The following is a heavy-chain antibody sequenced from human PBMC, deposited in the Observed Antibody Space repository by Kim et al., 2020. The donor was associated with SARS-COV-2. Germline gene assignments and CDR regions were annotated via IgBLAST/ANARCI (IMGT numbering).Heavy chain of an antibody. V-gene: IGHV3-66*01. J-gene: IGHJ4*02. Sequence: GGSLRLSCAASGFTVSSNYMSWVRQAPGKGLEWVSVIYSGGSTYYADSVKGRFTISRDNSKNTLYLQMNSLRAEDTAVYYCARDHNGGSGSYYGYWGQGTLVTVSS. CDR2: IYSGGST. D-gene: IGHD3-10*01. CDR3: ARDHNGGSGSYYGY. CDR1: GFTVSSNY.